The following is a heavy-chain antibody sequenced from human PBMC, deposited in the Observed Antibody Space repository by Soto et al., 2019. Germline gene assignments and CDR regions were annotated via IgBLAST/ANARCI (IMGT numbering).Heavy chain of an antibody. V-gene: IGHV3-33*01. CDR1: GFTFSSYG. CDR3: ASGYSYGPPFDY. CDR2: IWYDGSNK. Sequence: QVQLVESGGGVVQPGRSLRLSCAASGFTFSSYGMHWVRQAPGKGLEWVAGIWYDGSNKYYADSVKGRFTISRDNSKNTLYLQMNSLRAEDTAVYYCASGYSYGPPFDYWGQGTLVTVSS. J-gene: IGHJ4*02. D-gene: IGHD5-18*01.